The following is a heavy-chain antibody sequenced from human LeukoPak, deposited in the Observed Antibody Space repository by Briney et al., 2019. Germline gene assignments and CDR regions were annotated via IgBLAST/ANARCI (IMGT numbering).Heavy chain of an antibody. CDR2: IWYDGSNK. V-gene: IGHV3-33*01. D-gene: IGHD1-7*01. CDR1: GFTFSSHG. J-gene: IGHJ3*02. CDR3: TREGPQTGTSAFDI. Sequence: GGSLLLSCAASGFTFSSHGMHWVRQAPGKGLEWVAVIWYDGSNKYYADSVKGRFTIFRDNSENTLSLQMNSLRAEDTAVYYCTREGPQTGTSAFDIWGQGTLVTVSS.